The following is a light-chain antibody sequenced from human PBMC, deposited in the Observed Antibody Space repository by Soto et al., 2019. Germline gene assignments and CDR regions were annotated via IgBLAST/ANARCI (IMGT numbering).Light chain of an antibody. Sequence: QSALAQPASVSGSPGQSITISCTGTSSDVGGYNYVSWYQQHPGKAPKLMIYEVSIRPSAVSNRFSGSKSGITASLTISRLQAEDEADYYCSSYTSSTVVFGTGTKVTVL. J-gene: IGLJ1*01. CDR2: EVS. CDR1: SSDVGGYNY. CDR3: SSYTSSTVV. V-gene: IGLV2-14*01.